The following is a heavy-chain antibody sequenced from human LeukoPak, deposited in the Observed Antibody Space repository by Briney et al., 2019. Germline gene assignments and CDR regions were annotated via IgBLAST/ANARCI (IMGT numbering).Heavy chain of an antibody. V-gene: IGHV1-2*02. CDR2: INPNSGGT. CDR1: GYTFTGYY. CDR3: ARGVRVEGETRDWLVRLSYYYYMDV. Sequence: EASVKVSCKASGYTFTGYYMHWVRQAPGQGLEWMGWINPNSGGTNYAQKFQGRVTMTRDTSISTAYMELSSLRSEDTAVYYCARGVRVEGETRDWLVRLSYYYYMDVWGKGTTVTVSS. D-gene: IGHD6-6*01. J-gene: IGHJ6*03.